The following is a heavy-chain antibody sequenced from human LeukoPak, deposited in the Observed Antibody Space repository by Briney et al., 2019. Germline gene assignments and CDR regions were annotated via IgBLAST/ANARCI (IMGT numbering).Heavy chain of an antibody. V-gene: IGHV1-24*01. Sequence: PSVTVSYTVSGYTLTELSMHWVRQAPGKGREWMGGFDPEDGETIYAQKFQGRVTMTEDTSTDTAYMELSSLRSEDTAVYYCATKGPSMVRGVITRPDYYYYYYMDVWGKGTTVTVSS. D-gene: IGHD3-10*01. CDR1: GYTLTELS. CDR3: ATKGPSMVRGVITRPDYYYYYYMDV. J-gene: IGHJ6*03. CDR2: FDPEDGET.